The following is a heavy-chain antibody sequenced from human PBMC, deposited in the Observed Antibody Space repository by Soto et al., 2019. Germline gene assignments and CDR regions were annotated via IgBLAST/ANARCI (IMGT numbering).Heavy chain of an antibody. Sequence: GGSLRLSCAASGFTFSSYGMHWVRQAPGKGREWVAVISYDGSNKYYADSVKGRFTISRDNSKNTLYLQMNSRRAEDTAVYYCAKDLQDYGDYVGLYYYYVMDVWGQGTTVTVSS. D-gene: IGHD4-17*01. CDR3: AKDLQDYGDYVGLYYYYVMDV. V-gene: IGHV3-30*18. J-gene: IGHJ6*02. CDR1: GFTFSSYG. CDR2: ISYDGSNK.